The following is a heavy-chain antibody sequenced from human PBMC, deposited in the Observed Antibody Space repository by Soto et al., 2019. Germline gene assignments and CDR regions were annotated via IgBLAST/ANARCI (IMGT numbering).Heavy chain of an antibody. CDR1: GFTFTSSA. V-gene: IGHV1-58*02. J-gene: IGHJ3*02. Sequence: SVKVSCKASGFTFTSSAMQWVRQARGQRLEWIGWIVVGSGNTNYAQKFQERVTITRDMSTSTAYMELSSLRSEDTAVYYCAAEEEYSSGWYPEAFDIWGQGTMVTVSS. D-gene: IGHD6-19*01. CDR3: AAEEEYSSGWYPEAFDI. CDR2: IVVGSGNT.